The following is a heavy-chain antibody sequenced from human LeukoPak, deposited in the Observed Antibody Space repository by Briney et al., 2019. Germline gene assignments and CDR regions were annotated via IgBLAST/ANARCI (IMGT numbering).Heavy chain of an antibody. J-gene: IGHJ4*02. V-gene: IGHV4-39*01. CDR2: LYNSGGT. Sequence: PSETLSLTRTVSDDSISGTSYHWGWIRQPPGKGLEWIGNLYNSGGTHYNPSLKSRVTISEDTSKNQLSVRLSSVTAADTAVYYCVRLIIGTTRFFDYWGQGTLVTVSS. CDR1: DDSISGTSYH. D-gene: IGHD1-7*01. CDR3: VRLIIGTTRFFDY.